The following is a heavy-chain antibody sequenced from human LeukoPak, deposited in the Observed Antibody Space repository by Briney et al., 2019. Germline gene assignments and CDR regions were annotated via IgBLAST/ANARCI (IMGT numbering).Heavy chain of an antibody. V-gene: IGHV3-23*01. CDR3: AKRGVVVRVVLVGFHKEAYYFDS. D-gene: IGHD3-10*01. CDR1: GITLSNYG. J-gene: IGHJ4*02. Sequence: GGSLRLSCAVSGITLSNYGMSWVRQAPGKGLEWVAGVSDSGGRTNYADSVKGRFTISRDNSRNTLYLQMNSLRAEDTAVYFCAKRGVVVRVVLVGFHKEAYYFDSWGQGALVTVSS. CDR2: VSDSGGRT.